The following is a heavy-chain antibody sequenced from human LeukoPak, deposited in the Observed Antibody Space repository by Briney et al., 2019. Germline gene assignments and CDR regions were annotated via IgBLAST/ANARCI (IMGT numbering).Heavy chain of an antibody. CDR3: ASDTYYDYVWGSWDYYYYYMDV. Sequence: GGSLRLSCAASGFTFSSYSMNWVRQAPGKGLEWVSSISSSSSYIYYADSVKGRFTISRDNAKNSLYLQMNSLRAEDTAVYYCASDTYYDYVWGSWDYYYYYMDVWGKGTTVTVSS. D-gene: IGHD3-16*01. CDR2: ISSSSSYI. J-gene: IGHJ6*03. CDR1: GFTFSSYS. V-gene: IGHV3-21*01.